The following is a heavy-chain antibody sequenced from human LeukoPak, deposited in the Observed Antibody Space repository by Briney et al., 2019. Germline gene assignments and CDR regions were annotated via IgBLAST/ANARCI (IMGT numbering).Heavy chain of an antibody. D-gene: IGHD2-2*01. V-gene: IGHV4-59*08. CDR1: GGSLTSYY. CDR2: IYYSGST. CDR3: ARGSAYCSSTSCAPSNWFDP. Sequence: PSETLSLTCTVSGGSLTSYYWSWIRQPPGKGLEWIGYIYYSGSTNYNPSLKSRVTISVDTSKNQFSLKLSSVTAADTAVYYCARGSAYCSSTSCAPSNWFDPWGQGTLVTVSS. J-gene: IGHJ5*02.